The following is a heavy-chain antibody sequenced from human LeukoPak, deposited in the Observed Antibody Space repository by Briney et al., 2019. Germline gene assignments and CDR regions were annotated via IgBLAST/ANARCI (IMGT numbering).Heavy chain of an antibody. CDR1: GSTFSSYE. J-gene: IGHJ3*02. CDR3: ARDRDPGYNDSSGYRRVNAFDI. V-gene: IGHV3-48*03. Sequence: PGGSLRLSCAASGSTFSSYEMNWVRQAPGKGLEWVSYISTSGSTKYYADSVKGRFTISRDNAKNSLYLQMNSLRAEDTAVYYCARDRDPGYNDSSGYRRVNAFDIWGQGTMVTVSS. D-gene: IGHD3-22*01. CDR2: ISTSGSTK.